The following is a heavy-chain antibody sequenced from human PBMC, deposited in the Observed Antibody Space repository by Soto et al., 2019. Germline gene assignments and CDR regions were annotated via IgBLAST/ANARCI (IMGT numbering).Heavy chain of an antibody. J-gene: IGHJ6*03. CDR2: IYYSGST. V-gene: IGHV4-39*01. CDR1: GGSTSSSSYY. D-gene: IGHD4-17*01. CDR3: ARHPDTVTTYYMDV. Sequence: SETLSLTCTVSGGSTSSSSYYWGWIRQPPGKGLEWIGSIYYSGSTYYNPSLKSRVTISVDTSKNQFSLKLSSVTAADTAVYYCARHPDTVTTYYMDVWGKGTTVTVSS.